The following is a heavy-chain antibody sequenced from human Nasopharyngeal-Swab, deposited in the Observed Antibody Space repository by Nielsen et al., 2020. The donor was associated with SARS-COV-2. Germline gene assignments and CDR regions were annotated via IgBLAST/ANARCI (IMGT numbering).Heavy chain of an antibody. Sequence: GESLKISCAASGFTFNTYSMNWVRQAPGKGLQWVSSISSSSTSIYYADSVKGRFTISRDNARNSLYLQMNSLRVEDTAVYYCAKDVGTDVAATDSDAFDIWGQGAMVTVSS. CDR3: AKDVGTDVAATDSDAFDI. CDR1: GFTFNTYS. V-gene: IGHV3-21*01. J-gene: IGHJ3*02. CDR2: ISSSSTSI. D-gene: IGHD5-12*01.